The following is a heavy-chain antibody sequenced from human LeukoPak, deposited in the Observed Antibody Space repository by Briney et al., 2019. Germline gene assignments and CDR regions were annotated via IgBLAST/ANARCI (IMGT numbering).Heavy chain of an antibody. J-gene: IGHJ4*02. V-gene: IGHV1-2*06. CDR2: INPNSGGT. CDR3: ATSIVVATRDY. D-gene: IGHD1-26*01. Sequence: ASVKVSCKASGYTYTGYYMHWVRQAPGQGLEWMGRINPNSGGTNYAQKFQGRVTMTRDTSISTAYMELSRLRSDDTAVYYCATSIVVATRDYWGQGTLVTVSS. CDR1: GYTYTGYY.